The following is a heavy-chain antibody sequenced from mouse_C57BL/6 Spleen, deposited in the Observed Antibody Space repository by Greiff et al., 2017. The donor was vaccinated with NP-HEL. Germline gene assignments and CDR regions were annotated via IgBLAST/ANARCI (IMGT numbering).Heavy chain of an antibody. V-gene: IGHV2-9-1*01. CDR1: GFSLTSYA. CDR3: ARITTVVDWYFDV. Sequence: VKLMESGPGLVAPSQSLSITCTVSGFSLTSYAISWVRQPPGKGLEWLGVIWTGGGTNYNSALKSRLSISKDNSKSQVFLKMNSLQTEDTARYYCARITTVVDWYFDVWGTGTTVTVSS. J-gene: IGHJ1*03. D-gene: IGHD1-1*01. CDR2: IWTGGGT.